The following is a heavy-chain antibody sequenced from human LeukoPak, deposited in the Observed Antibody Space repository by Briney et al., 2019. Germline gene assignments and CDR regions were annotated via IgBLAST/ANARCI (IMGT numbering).Heavy chain of an antibody. D-gene: IGHD4-17*01. J-gene: IGHJ5*02. CDR2: IIPIFGTA. CDR1: GGTFSSYA. V-gene: IGHV1-69*01. Sequence: ASVKVSCKASGGTFSSYAISWVRQAPGQGLEWMGGIIPIFGTANYAQKFQGRVTITADESTSTAYMELSSLRSEDTAVYYCVRGFTEDYGDFHNWFDPWGQGTLVTVSS. CDR3: VRGFTEDYGDFHNWFDP.